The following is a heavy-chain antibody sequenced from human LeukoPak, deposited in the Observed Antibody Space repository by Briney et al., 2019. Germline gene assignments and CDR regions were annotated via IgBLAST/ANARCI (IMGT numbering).Heavy chain of an antibody. J-gene: IGHJ5*02. CDR3: ARRYCSSTSCYPRAYWFDP. CDR1: GYTFTSYD. Sequence: ASVKVSCKASGYTFTSYDINWVRQATGQGLEWMGLMNPNRGNTGYAQKFEGRVTITRNTSISTAYMELSSLRSEDTAVYYCARRYCSSTSCYPRAYWFDPWGQGTLVTVSS. V-gene: IGHV1-8*03. CDR2: MNPNRGNT. D-gene: IGHD2-2*01.